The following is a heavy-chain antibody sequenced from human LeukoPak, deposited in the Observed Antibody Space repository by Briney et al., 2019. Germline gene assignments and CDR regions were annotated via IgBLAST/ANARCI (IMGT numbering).Heavy chain of an antibody. Sequence: ASVKVSCKASGYTFTAQYMHWVRQAPGQGLEWMGWINPNNGDTKYAQSFLGRVTMTRDTSTTAAYMELSSLRSDDTAVYFCASYPRSIPTPPFDYWGQGTLVTVSS. V-gene: IGHV1-2*02. CDR1: GYTFTAQY. CDR3: ASYPRSIPTPPFDY. CDR2: INPNNGDT. J-gene: IGHJ4*02. D-gene: IGHD2-21*01.